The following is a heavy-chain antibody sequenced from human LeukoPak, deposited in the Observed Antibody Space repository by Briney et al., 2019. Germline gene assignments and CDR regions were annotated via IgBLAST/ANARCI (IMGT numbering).Heavy chain of an antibody. V-gene: IGHV4-31*03. CDR2: IYYSGST. CDR3: ARLSLYYIMDV. Sequence: SQTLSLTCTVSGGSISSGGYYWSWIRQHPGKGLGWIGYIYYSGSTYYNPSLKSRVTISVDTSKNQFSLKLSSVAAADTAVYYCARLSLYYIMDVWGKGTTVTVSS. CDR1: GGSISSGGYY. J-gene: IGHJ6*04.